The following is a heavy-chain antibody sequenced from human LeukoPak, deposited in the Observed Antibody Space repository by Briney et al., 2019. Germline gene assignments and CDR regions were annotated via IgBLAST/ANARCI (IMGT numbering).Heavy chain of an antibody. CDR3: ARLGQDDFWSVYS. CDR1: GFTFSSYW. CDR2: INSDGSST. J-gene: IGHJ4*02. Sequence: GGSLRLSCAASGFTFSSYWMHWVRQAPGKGLVWVSRINSDGSSTSYADSVKGRFTISRDNAKNTLYLQMNSLRAEDKAVYYCARLGQDDFWSVYSWGQGTLVTVSS. V-gene: IGHV3-74*01. D-gene: IGHD3-3*01.